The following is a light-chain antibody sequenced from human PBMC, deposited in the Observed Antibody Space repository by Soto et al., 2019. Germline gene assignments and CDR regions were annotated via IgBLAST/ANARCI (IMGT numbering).Light chain of an antibody. CDR1: QSISSW. J-gene: IGKJ2*01. CDR3: QQYNSYMYT. V-gene: IGKV1-5*01. Sequence: DLQMTQSPSTLSASVGDRVTITCRASQSISSWLAWYQQKPGKAPKLLIYDASSLESGVPSRFSGSGSGTEFTLSISSLQPVDFATYYCQQYNSYMYTFGQGTKLEIK. CDR2: DAS.